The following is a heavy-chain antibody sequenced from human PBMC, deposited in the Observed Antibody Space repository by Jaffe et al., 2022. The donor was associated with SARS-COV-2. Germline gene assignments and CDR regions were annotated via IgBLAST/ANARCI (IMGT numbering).Heavy chain of an antibody. J-gene: IGHJ6*02. Sequence: EVQLVESGGGLVKPGESLRLSCAASGFTFSDAWMSWVRQAPGKGLEWVGRIKSKTDGGTTDYAAPVKGRFTISRDDSENTLYLQMNSLKTEDTAVYYCTTGGGYSSGPPRSYYFGMDVWGQGTTVTVSS. CDR2: IKSKTDGGTT. CDR1: GFTFSDAW. D-gene: IGHD5-18*01. CDR3: TTGGGYSSGPPRSYYFGMDV. V-gene: IGHV3-15*01.